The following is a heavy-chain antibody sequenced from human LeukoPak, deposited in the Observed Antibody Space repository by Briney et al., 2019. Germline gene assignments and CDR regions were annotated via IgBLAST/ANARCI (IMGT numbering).Heavy chain of an antibody. CDR2: INHSGST. CDR3: ARGTRGWFDP. J-gene: IGHJ5*02. Sequence: SETLSLTCAVYGGSFSGYYWSWIRQPPGKGLEWIGEINHSGSTNYNPSLKSRVTISVDTSKNQFSQKLSSVTAADTAVYYCARGTRGWFDPWGQGTLVTVSS. CDR1: GGSFSGYY. D-gene: IGHD2-2*01. V-gene: IGHV4-34*01.